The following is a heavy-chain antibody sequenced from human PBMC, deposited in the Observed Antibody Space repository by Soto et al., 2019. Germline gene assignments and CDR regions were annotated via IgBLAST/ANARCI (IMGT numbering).Heavy chain of an antibody. CDR1: GFTFSSYS. CDR3: XXXXXXXXXXXXXXGMDV. CDR2: ISSGSSYI. Sequence: EVQLVESGGGLVKPGGSLRLSCAASGFTFSSYSMNWXXXXXXKXXXXXXXISSGSSYIYEADSVKGRFTISRDNYKXXXXXXXXXXXXXXXXXXXXXXXXXXXXXXXXXXGMDVWGQGTTVTVSS. J-gene: IGHJ6*02. V-gene: IGHV3-21*01.